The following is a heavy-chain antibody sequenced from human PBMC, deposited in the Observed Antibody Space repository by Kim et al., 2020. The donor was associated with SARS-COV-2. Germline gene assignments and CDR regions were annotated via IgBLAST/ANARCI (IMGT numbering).Heavy chain of an antibody. CDR1: GYIFSDYY. J-gene: IGHJ4*02. Sequence: ASVKVSCKASGYIFSDYYMHWVRQAPGQGLEWMGRIDPNSGGTKYAEKFQGRVTMTSDTSISTAYMELSSLTSDHTAVYYCARTCRTTFTPDFDYLGQGT. CDR3: ARTCRTTFTPDFDY. CDR2: IDPNSGGT. D-gene: IGHD2-2*01. V-gene: IGHV1-2*06.